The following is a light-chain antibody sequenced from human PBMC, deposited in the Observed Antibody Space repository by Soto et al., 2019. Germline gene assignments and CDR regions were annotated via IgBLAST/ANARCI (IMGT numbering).Light chain of an antibody. Sequence: PGTLSLSPVERSTLSCRASQSASSNYLAWYQQKPGQAPRLLIYAASSRATGIPDRFSGGGSGTDFTLTISRLEPEDFAVYYCQQCGSSPWTFGQGTKVDIK. CDR3: QQCGSSPWT. CDR2: AAS. V-gene: IGKV3-20*01. J-gene: IGKJ1*01. CDR1: QSASSNY.